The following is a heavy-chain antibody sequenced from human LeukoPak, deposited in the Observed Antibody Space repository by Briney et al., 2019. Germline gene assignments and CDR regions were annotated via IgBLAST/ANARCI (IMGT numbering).Heavy chain of an antibody. D-gene: IGHD3-22*01. J-gene: IGHJ4*02. CDR3: AAQIRYDNSLDY. CDR1: GFTFSRYR. Sequence: GGSLRLSCAASGFTFSRYRMNWVRQAPGKGLEWVSSISSSSSDIYYADSVQGRFTISRDNTKNSLYLQMNSLRAEDTAVYYCAAQIRYDNSLDYWGQGTLVTVSS. V-gene: IGHV3-21*01. CDR2: ISSSSSDI.